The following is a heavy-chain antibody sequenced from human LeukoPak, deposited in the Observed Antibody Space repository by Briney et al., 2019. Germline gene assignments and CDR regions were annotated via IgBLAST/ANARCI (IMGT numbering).Heavy chain of an antibody. CDR1: GGSFSGYY. V-gene: IGHV4-34*01. CDR2: INHSGST. J-gene: IGHJ4*02. D-gene: IGHD1-14*01. CDR3: ARFLPPIPDDY. Sequence: SETLSLTCAVCGGSFSGYYWSWIRQPRGKGLEWIGEINHSGSTNYNPSLKSRVTISVDTSKNQFSLKLSSVTAADTAVYYCARFLPPIPDDYWGQGTLVTVSS.